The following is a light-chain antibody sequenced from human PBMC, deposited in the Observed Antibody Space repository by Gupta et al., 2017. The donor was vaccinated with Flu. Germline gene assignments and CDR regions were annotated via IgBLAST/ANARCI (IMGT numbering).Light chain of an antibody. CDR3: NSRESTDNNKEV. V-gene: IGLV3-19*01. J-gene: IGLJ2*01. CDR2: AKN. CDR1: SPRNCD. Sequence: SSALTQDPAVSVALDPPVRITCQGDSPRNCDESWYQQKAGQAPVLVIYAKNIRHAGIPERVSGSSSGNTAAVTITGAQAEDEADYYCNSRESTDNNKEVFGGGTKLTVL.